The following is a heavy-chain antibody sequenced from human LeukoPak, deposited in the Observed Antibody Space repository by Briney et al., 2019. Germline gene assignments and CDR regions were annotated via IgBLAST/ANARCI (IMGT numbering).Heavy chain of an antibody. CDR2: IYYSGST. V-gene: IGHV4-30-4*01. Sequence: SQTLSLTCTVSGGSISSGDYYWSWIRQPPGKGLEWIGYIYYSGSTYYNPSLKSRVTILVDTSKNQFSLKLSSVTAADTAVYYCARGLLRYFEGQFDPWGQGTLVTVSS. CDR1: GGSISSGDYY. D-gene: IGHD3-9*01. J-gene: IGHJ5*02. CDR3: ARGLLRYFEGQFDP.